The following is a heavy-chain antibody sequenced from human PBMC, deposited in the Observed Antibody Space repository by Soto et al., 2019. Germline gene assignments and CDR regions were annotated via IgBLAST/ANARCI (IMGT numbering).Heavy chain of an antibody. CDR3: AKAIVVVTDY. V-gene: IGHV3-30*18. D-gene: IGHD3-22*01. CDR1: GFAFSSYG. CDR2: ISYDGSNK. Sequence: QPGGSLRLSCAASGFAFSSYGMHWLRQAPGKGLEWVAVISYDGSNKYYADSVKGRFTISRDNSKNTLYLQMNSLRAEDTAVYYCAKAIVVVTDYWGQGTLVTVSS. J-gene: IGHJ4*02.